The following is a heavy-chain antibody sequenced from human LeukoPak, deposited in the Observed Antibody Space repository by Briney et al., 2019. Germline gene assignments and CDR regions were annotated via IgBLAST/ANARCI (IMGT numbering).Heavy chain of an antibody. D-gene: IGHD3-9*01. Sequence: VASVKVSCKASGGTFSSYAISWVRQAPGQGLEWMGGIIPIFGTANYAQKFQGRVTITTDESTSTAYMELSSLRSEDTAVYYCASGGYFDWLSYYYYYGMDVWGQGTTVTVSS. J-gene: IGHJ6*02. V-gene: IGHV1-69*05. CDR3: ASGGYFDWLSYYYYYGMDV. CDR2: IIPIFGTA. CDR1: GGTFSSYA.